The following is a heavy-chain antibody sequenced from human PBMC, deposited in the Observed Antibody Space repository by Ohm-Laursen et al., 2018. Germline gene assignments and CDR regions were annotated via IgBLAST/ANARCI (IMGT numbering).Heavy chain of an antibody. CDR1: GYTFTGYY. CDR2: INPDSGGT. V-gene: IGHV1-2*02. J-gene: IGHJ3*02. D-gene: IGHD2-15*01. CDR3: ARILRCSGSSCYPNDAFDI. Sequence: VASVKVSCKASGYTFTGYYMHWVRQAPGQGLEWMGWINPDSGGTTYAQKFQGRVTMTRDTSISTAYMELSRLRSDDTAVYYCARILRCSGSSCYPNDAFDIWGQGTMVTVSS.